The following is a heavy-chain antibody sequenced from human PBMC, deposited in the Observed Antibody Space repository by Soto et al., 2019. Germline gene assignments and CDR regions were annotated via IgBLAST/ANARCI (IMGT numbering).Heavy chain of an antibody. J-gene: IGHJ4*02. Sequence: GASVKVSCKASGYTFTTYGISWVRQAPGQGLEWMGLISAYNGNINYAQNLQGRVTMTTDTSTSTAYVELRSLRSEDTAVYYCARGPYYDILTGPFDYWGQGTLVTVSS. CDR2: ISAYNGNI. D-gene: IGHD3-9*01. CDR3: ARGPYYDILTGPFDY. CDR1: GYTFTTYG. V-gene: IGHV1-18*01.